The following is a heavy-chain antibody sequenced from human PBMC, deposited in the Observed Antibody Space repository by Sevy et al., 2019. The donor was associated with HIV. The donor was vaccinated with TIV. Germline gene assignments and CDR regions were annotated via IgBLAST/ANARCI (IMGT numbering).Heavy chain of an antibody. CDR2: ISSSGNTI. CDR3: ARVDVYYDKGIDP. Sequence: GGSLRLSCEASGFTFSSYEMNWVRQAPGKGLEWVSSISSSGNTIYYADSVKGRFTISRDNAKNSLYLQMNSLRAEDTALYYCARVDVYYDKGIDPWGQGTLVTVSS. CDR1: GFTFSSYE. J-gene: IGHJ5*02. D-gene: IGHD3-22*01. V-gene: IGHV3-48*03.